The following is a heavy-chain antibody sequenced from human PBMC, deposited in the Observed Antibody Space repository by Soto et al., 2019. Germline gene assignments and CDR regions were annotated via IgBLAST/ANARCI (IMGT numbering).Heavy chain of an antibody. CDR3: TTITGTTPDYYYYYGMDA. D-gene: IGHD1-20*01. CDR1: GFTFSDAW. CDR2: IKSKTDGGTT. J-gene: IGHJ6*02. Sequence: GGSLRLSCAASGFTFSDAWMSWVRQAPGKGLEWVGRIKSKTDGGTTDYAAPVKGRFTISRDDSKNTLYLQMNSLKTEDTAVYYCTTITGTTPDYYYYYGMDAWGQGTTVTVS. V-gene: IGHV3-15*01.